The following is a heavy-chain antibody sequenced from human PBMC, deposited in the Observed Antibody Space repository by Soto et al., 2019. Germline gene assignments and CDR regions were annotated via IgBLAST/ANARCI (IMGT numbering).Heavy chain of an antibody. V-gene: IGHV1-2*02. D-gene: IGHD1-7*01. J-gene: IGHJ3*01. CDR1: GYNFIAQN. CDR2: MNPNSGGS. Sequence: QVHLVQSGAEVKKPGASVKVSCMASGYNFIAQNIHWVRQAPGLGLEWMGKMNPNSGGSDYAQECQGGVTVTRDASISTVYMELTSLKSDDTAVYYCARERHLNSPSDAFDLWGQGTMVIVSS. CDR3: ARERHLNSPSDAFDL.